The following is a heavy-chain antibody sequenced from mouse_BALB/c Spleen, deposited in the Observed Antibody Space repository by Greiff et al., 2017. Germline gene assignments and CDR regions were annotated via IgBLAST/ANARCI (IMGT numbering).Heavy chain of an antibody. V-gene: IGHV1-15*01. J-gene: IGHJ3*01. CDR1: GYTFTDYE. D-gene: IGHD2-1*01. Sequence: QVQLQQSGAELVRPGASVTLSCKASGYTFTDYEMHWVKQTPVHGLEWIGAIDPETGGTAYNQKFKGKATLTADKSSSTAYMELRSLTSEDSAVYYCTRPPSYGNYVAWFAYWGQGTLVTVSA. CDR3: TRPPSYGNYVAWFAY. CDR2: IDPETGGT.